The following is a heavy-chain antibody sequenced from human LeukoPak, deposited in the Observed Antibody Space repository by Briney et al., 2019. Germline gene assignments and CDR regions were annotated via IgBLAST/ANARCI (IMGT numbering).Heavy chain of an antibody. V-gene: IGHV4-61*02. CDR2: IYTSGST. CDR3: ARDRKAFAY. J-gene: IGHJ4*02. D-gene: IGHD3-3*02. CDR1: GGSISSGSYY. Sequence: SQTLSLTCTVSGGSISSGSYYWSWIRQPAGKGLEWIGRIYTSGSTNYNPSLKSRVTISVDTSKNQFSLKLSSVTAADTAVYYCARDRKAFAYWGQGTLVTVSS.